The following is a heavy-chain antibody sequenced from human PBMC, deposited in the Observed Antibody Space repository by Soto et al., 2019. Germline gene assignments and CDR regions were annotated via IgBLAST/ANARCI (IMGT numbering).Heavy chain of an antibody. Sequence: TLSLTCTVSGGSISSGGYYWSWIRQHPGKGLEWIGYIYYSGSTYYNPSLKSRVTISVDTSKNQFSLKLSSVTAADTAVYYCARNGDSSGYYYDPFDYWGQGTLVTVSS. CDR1: GGSISSGGYY. D-gene: IGHD3-22*01. CDR3: ARNGDSSGYYYDPFDY. CDR2: IYYSGST. J-gene: IGHJ4*02. V-gene: IGHV4-31*03.